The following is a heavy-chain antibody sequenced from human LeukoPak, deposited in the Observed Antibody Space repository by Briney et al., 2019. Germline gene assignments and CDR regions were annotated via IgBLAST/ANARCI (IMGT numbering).Heavy chain of an antibody. Sequence: GESLKISCKGSGYSFTSYWIGWVRQMPGKGLEWMGIIYPGDSDTRYSPSFQGHVTISADKSISTAYLQWSSLKASDTAMYYCARRRYCSGGSCYTAYYFDYWGQGTLVTVSS. CDR1: GYSFTSYW. CDR2: IYPGDSDT. D-gene: IGHD2-15*01. CDR3: ARRRYCSGGSCYTAYYFDY. J-gene: IGHJ4*02. V-gene: IGHV5-51*01.